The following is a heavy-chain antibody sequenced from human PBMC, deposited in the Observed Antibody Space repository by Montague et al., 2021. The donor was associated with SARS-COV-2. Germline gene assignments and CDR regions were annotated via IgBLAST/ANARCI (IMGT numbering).Heavy chain of an antibody. CDR2: IYYTGTT. CDR1: GGSISSHY. D-gene: IGHD6-13*01. CDR3: ARPLRSNVWYGFDT. V-gene: IGHV4-59*08. Sequence: SETLSLTCTVSGGSISSHYWSWIRQAPGQGLEWIGHIYYTGTTKYNPSLKNRVTLSLDTSRDQFSLTLSSVTAADTAVYYCARPLRSNVWYGFDTWGQGALVIVSS. J-gene: IGHJ5*02.